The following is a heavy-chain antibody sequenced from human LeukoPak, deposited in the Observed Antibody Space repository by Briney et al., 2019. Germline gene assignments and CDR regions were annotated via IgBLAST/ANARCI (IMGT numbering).Heavy chain of an antibody. V-gene: IGHV3-23*01. D-gene: IGHD3-22*01. CDR1: GFTFSSYG. J-gene: IGHJ4*02. CDR2: ISGSGGSI. Sequence: GGSLRLSCAASGFTFSSYGMSWVRQAPGKGLEWVSAISGSGGSIYYADSVKGRFTISRDNSKNTLYLQMNSLRAEDTAVYYCAKDDYYDTSGYRDWGQGTLVTVSS. CDR3: AKDDYYDTSGYRD.